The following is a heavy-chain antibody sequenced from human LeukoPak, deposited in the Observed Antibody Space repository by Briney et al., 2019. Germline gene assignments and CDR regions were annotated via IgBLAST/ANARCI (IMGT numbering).Heavy chain of an antibody. V-gene: IGHV3-11*04. D-gene: IGHD3-10*01. J-gene: IGHJ4*02. CDR3: ARDRGSGSLTNYFDY. CDR1: GFTFSDYY. CDR2: ISSSGTGA. Sequence: GGSLRLSCAASGFTFSDYYMTWIRQAPGKGLEWISYISSSGTGAYYSDSVRGRFTISRDTAKNSLHLQMNSLRAEDTAVYYCARDRGSGSLTNYFDYWGQGTLVTVSS.